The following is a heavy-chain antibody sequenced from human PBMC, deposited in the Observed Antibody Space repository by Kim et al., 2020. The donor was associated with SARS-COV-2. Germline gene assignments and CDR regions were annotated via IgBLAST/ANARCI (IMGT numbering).Heavy chain of an antibody. CDR3: AIQPYSSSWYPYYFDY. Sequence: SETLSLTCTVSGGSISSSSYYWGWIRQPPGKGLEWIGSIYYSGSTYYNPSLKSRVTISVDTSKNQFSLKLSSVTAADTAVYYCAIQPYSSSWYPYYFDYWGQGTLVTVSS. V-gene: IGHV4-39*01. D-gene: IGHD6-13*01. J-gene: IGHJ4*02. CDR2: IYYSGST. CDR1: GGSISSSSYY.